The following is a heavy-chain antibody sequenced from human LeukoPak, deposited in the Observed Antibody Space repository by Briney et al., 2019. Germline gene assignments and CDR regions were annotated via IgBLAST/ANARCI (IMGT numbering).Heavy chain of an antibody. CDR1: GGSISSSSYY. D-gene: IGHD3-10*01. J-gene: IGHJ4*02. CDR2: IHYSGST. V-gene: IGHV4-39*07. Sequence: SETLSLTCTVSGGSISSSSYYWGWLRQPPGKGLEWIGSIHYSGSTNYNPSLKSRVTISVDTSKNQFSLKLSSVTAADTAVYYCARSDMVRGVNYFDYWGQGTLVTVSS. CDR3: ARSDMVRGVNYFDY.